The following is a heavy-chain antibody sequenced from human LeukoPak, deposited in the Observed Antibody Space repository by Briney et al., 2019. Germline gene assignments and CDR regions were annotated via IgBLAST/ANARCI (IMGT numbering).Heavy chain of an antibody. J-gene: IGHJ4*02. D-gene: IGHD2-2*01. CDR3: ARGRWGSTSPGDY. Sequence: ASVKVSCKASGGTFSSYTISWVRQAPGQGLEWMGRIIPILGIANYAQKFQGRVTITADKSTSTAYMELSSLRSEDTAVYYCARGRWGSTSPGDYWGQGTLVTVSS. V-gene: IGHV1-69*02. CDR2: IIPILGIA. CDR1: GGTFSSYT.